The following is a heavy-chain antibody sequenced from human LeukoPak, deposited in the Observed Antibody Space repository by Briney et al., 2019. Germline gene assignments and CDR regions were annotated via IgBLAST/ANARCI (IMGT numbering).Heavy chain of an antibody. Sequence: SETLSLTCTVSGGSTSSSSYYWGWIRQPPGKGLEWIGGIYYSGSTYYNLSLKSRVTISVDTSKNQFSLKLSSVTAADTAVYYCARHATLPLLDYWGQGTLVTVSS. CDR1: GGSTSSSSYY. J-gene: IGHJ4*02. CDR3: ARHATLPLLDY. CDR2: IYYSGST. V-gene: IGHV4-39*01.